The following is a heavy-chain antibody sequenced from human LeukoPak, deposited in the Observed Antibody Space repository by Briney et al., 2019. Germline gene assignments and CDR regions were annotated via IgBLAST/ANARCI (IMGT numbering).Heavy chain of an antibody. CDR3: AKSETAAAGTLCDY. V-gene: IGHV3-23*01. CDR1: GFTFSSYA. CDR2: ISGSGGST. Sequence: PGGSLRLSCAVSGFTFSSYAMSWVRQAPGEGLEWVSSISGSGGSTYYADSVKGRFTISRDNSKNTLFLQMNSLRAEDTAVYYCAKSETAAAGTLCDYWGQGILVTVSS. J-gene: IGHJ4*02. D-gene: IGHD6-13*01.